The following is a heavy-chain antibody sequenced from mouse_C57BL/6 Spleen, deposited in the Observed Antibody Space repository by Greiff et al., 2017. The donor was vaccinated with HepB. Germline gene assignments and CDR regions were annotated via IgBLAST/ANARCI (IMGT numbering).Heavy chain of an antibody. CDR1: GYTFTDYY. CDR2: INPNNGGT. V-gene: IGHV1-26*01. D-gene: IGHD2-13*01. J-gene: IGHJ4*01. Sequence: VQLKQSGPELVKPGASVKISCKASGYTFTDYYMNWVKQSHGKSLEWIGDINPNNGGTSYNQKFKGKATLTVDKSSSTAYMELRSLTSEDSAVYYCARWTNYAMDYWGQGTSVTVSS. CDR3: ARWTNYAMDY.